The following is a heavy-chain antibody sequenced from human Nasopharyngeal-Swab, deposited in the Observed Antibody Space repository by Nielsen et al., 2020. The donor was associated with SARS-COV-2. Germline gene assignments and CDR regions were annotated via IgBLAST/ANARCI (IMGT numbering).Heavy chain of an antibody. Sequence: GESLKISCAASGFTFSDYYMSWVRQAPGRGLQWVSNISSAGTDPKYADSVRGRFTISRDNANSSLYLQMNSLRVEGTAVYYCARDKTGTDGHFDLWGRGTLVTVSS. CDR1: GFTFSDYY. V-gene: IGHV3-11*05. CDR3: ARDKTGTDGHFDL. J-gene: IGHJ2*01. D-gene: IGHD1-1*01. CDR2: ISSAGTDP.